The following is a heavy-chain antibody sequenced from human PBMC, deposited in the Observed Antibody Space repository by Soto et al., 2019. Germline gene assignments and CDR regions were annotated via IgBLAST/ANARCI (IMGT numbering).Heavy chain of an antibody. CDR2: INSNSGGP. J-gene: IGHJ6*01. CDR3: AGDWVDTASQGRYYYCGMDV. V-gene: IGHV1-2*02. Sequence: ASVKVSCKASGYTFTGYYMHWVRQAPGQGLERMGWINSNSGGPNYVQKFQGRVTMTRDTSISTAYMELSRLRSDDTAVYYCAGDWVDTASQGRYYYCGMDVWCQGTTVTVSS. D-gene: IGHD5-18*01. CDR1: GYTFTGYY.